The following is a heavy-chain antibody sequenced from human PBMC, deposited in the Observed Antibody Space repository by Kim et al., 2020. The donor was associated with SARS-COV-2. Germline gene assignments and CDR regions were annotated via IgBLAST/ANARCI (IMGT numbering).Heavy chain of an antibody. CDR2: IYYSGST. CDR3: ARGKPIVAMAPGRPRPGAYFDY. J-gene: IGHJ4*02. D-gene: IGHD5-12*01. Sequence: SETLSLTCTVSGGSISSYYWSWIRQPPGKGLEWIGYIYYSGSTNYNPSLKSRVTISVDTSKNQFSLKLSSVTAADTAVYYCARGKPIVAMAPGRPRPGAYFDYCGQGTLVTVSS. CDR1: GGSISSYY. V-gene: IGHV4-59*01.